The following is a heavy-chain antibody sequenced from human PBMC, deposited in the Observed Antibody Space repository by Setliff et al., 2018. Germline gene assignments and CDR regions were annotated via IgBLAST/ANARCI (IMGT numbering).Heavy chain of an antibody. Sequence: SETLSLTCTVSGGSISINTYFWGWIRQSPGKGLEWIGNTYYSGDAYYNPSLKSRVTISVDTSRNQFSLKLSSVTAADTAVYYCARHVGSRSRGYNYYYYYMDVWGKGTTVTVS. CDR3: ARHVGSRSRGYNYYYYYMDV. J-gene: IGHJ6*03. CDR1: GGSISINTYF. V-gene: IGHV4-39*01. D-gene: IGHD3-10*01. CDR2: TYYSGDA.